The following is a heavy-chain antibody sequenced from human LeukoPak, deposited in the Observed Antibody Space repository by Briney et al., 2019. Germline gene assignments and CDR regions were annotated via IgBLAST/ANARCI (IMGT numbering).Heavy chain of an antibody. J-gene: IGHJ4*02. CDR1: GYTFPSYF. D-gene: IGHD5-24*01. Sequence: ASVKVSCKASGYTFPSYFMHWVRQAPGQGLEWMGIINPTGGSTTYAQKFQGRVTMTRDTSTSTVYMELSSLRSDDTAVYYCARTPMATTKFDYWGQGTLVTVSS. CDR2: INPTGGST. V-gene: IGHV1-46*01. CDR3: ARTPMATTKFDY.